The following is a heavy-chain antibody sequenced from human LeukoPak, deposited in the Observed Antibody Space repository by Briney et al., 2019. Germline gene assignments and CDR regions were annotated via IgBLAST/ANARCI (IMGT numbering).Heavy chain of an antibody. CDR3: ARADRGCSGGSCYDY. D-gene: IGHD2-15*01. Sequence: LGESLRISCKGSGYTFSSYWIGWVRQMPGKGLEWMGIIYPGDSDTRYSPSLQGQVTISVDTSIGTAYLQWSSLKASDTAMYYCARADRGCSGGSCYDYWGQGTLVTVSS. CDR1: GYTFSSYW. J-gene: IGHJ4*02. V-gene: IGHV5-51*01. CDR2: IYPGDSDT.